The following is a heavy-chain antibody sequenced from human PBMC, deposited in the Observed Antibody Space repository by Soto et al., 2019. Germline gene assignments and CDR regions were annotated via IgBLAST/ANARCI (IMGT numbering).Heavy chain of an antibody. CDR3: ARSPDSGDYVDY. CDR1: GGSVSSDSYY. V-gene: IGHV4-61*01. D-gene: IGHD4-17*01. J-gene: IGHJ4*02. CDR2: IYFSGTT. Sequence: QVQLQESGPRLVQPSETLSLTCSVSGGSVSSDSYYWSWIRQPPGAGLEWIGYIYFSGTTNYNSSLESRVTILVDSSKNQFSLKLSSVTAADTAVYYCARSPDSGDYVDYWGQGTLVAVSS.